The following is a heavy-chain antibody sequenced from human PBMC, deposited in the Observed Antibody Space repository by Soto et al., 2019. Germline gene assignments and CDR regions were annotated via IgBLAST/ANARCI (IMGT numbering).Heavy chain of an antibody. D-gene: IGHD2-21*02. CDR1: GFTFSSYA. Sequence: EVQLLESGGGLVQLGGSLRLSCAGSGFTFSSYAMSWVLQAPGKGLEWVSGISVSGDSTYYAGSVKGRFTISRDNSKSTLYLQMNSLRAEDTAVYYCAKIFRYGDPEYWGQGALVTVSS. CDR3: AKIFRYGDPEY. CDR2: ISVSGDST. J-gene: IGHJ4*02. V-gene: IGHV3-23*01.